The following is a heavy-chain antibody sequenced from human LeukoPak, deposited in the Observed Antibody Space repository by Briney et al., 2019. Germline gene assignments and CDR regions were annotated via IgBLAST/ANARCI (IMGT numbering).Heavy chain of an antibody. D-gene: IGHD3-22*01. CDR2: IYYSGST. CDR1: GGSISSYY. J-gene: IGHJ4*02. V-gene: IGHV4-59*01. CDR3: ARDRYDSSGYYSDY. Sequence: SETLSLTCTVSGGSISSYYWSWIRQPRGQGLEWIGYIYYSGSTNYNPSLKSRVTISVDTSKNQFSLKLSSVTAADTAVYYCARDRYDSSGYYSDYWGQGTLVTVSS.